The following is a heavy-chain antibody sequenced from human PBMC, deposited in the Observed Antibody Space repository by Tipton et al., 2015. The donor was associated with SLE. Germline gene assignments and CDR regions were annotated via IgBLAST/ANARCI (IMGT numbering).Heavy chain of an antibody. CDR2: INHGGNT. V-gene: IGHV4-34*08. CDR1: GFTFGDYA. J-gene: IGHJ5*01. D-gene: IGHD4-17*01. Sequence: LRLSCTTSGFTFGDYAMSWVRQAPGKGLEWIGEINHGGNTNYSPSLKSRVIMSVDTSKNQISLKLSSVTAADTAVYYCTRLPTGFPNWFDSWGQGTLVTVSS. CDR3: TRLPTGFPNWFDS.